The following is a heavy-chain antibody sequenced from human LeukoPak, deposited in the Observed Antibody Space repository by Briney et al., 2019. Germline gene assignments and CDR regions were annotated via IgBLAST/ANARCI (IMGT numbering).Heavy chain of an antibody. J-gene: IGHJ6*03. Sequence: GGSLRLSCAVSGFTFSSYWMYWVRQAPGKGLVWVSRINTDGSSTTYADSVEGRFTISRDNAKNTVHLQMNSLRAEDAAVYYCARGLVGLYYYYYYMDVWGKGTTVTVSS. V-gene: IGHV3-74*01. CDR1: GFTFSSYW. D-gene: IGHD2-21*01. CDR2: INTDGSST. CDR3: ARGLVGLYYYYYYMDV.